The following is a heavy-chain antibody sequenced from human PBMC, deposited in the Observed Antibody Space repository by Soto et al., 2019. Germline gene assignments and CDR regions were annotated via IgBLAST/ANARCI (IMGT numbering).Heavy chain of an antibody. J-gene: IGHJ4*02. Sequence: ASVKVSCKASGYTFTSYGISWVRQAPGQGLEWMGWISAYNGNTNYAQKLQGRVTMTTDTSTSTAYMELRSLRSDDTAVYYCARVKEYSGYERRPPDYWGQGTLVTVSS. D-gene: IGHD5-12*01. V-gene: IGHV1-18*01. CDR1: GYTFTSYG. CDR2: ISAYNGNT. CDR3: ARVKEYSGYERRPPDY.